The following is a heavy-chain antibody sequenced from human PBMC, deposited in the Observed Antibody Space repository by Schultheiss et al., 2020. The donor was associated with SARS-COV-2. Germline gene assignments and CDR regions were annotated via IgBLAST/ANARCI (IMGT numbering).Heavy chain of an antibody. D-gene: IGHD5-24*01. V-gene: IGHV4-61*05. Sequence: SETLSLTCTVSGGSISSSSYYWGWIRQPPGKGLEWIGYIYYSGSTNYNPSLKSRVTISVDTSKNQFSLKLSSVTAADTAVYYCARHREGDDGYNFSYDYWGQGTLVTVSS. CDR2: IYYSGST. CDR3: ARHREGDDGYNFSYDY. J-gene: IGHJ4*02. CDR1: GGSISSSSYY.